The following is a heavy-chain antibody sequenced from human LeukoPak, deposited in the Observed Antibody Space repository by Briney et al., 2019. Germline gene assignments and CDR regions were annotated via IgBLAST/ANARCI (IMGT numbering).Heavy chain of an antibody. CDR2: IWYDGSNK. Sequence: GGSLRFSCAASGFTFSSYGMHWVRQAPGKGLEWVAVIWYDGSNKYYADSVKGRFTISRDNSKNTLYLQMNSLRAEDTAVYYCARAGPSYYYGMDVWGQGTTVTVSS. CDR1: GFTFSSYG. J-gene: IGHJ6*02. V-gene: IGHV3-33*01. D-gene: IGHD1-14*01. CDR3: ARAGPSYYYGMDV.